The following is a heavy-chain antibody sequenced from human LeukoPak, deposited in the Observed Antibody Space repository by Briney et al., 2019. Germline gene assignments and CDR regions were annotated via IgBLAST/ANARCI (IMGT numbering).Heavy chain of an antibody. CDR3: ARGLLVDSSGYYDY. CDR2: IYYSGST. D-gene: IGHD3-22*01. CDR1: GGSISSYY. V-gene: IGHV4-59*12. Sequence: SETLSLTCTVSGGSISSYYWSWIRQPPGKGLEWIGYIYYSGSTNYNPSLKSRVTISVDTSKNQFSLKLSSVTAADTAVYYCARGLLVDSSGYYDYWGQGTLVTVSS. J-gene: IGHJ4*02.